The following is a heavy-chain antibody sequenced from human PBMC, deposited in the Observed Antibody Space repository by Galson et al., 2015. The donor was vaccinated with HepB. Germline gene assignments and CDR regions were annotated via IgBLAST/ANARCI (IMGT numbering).Heavy chain of an antibody. D-gene: IGHD5-18*01. CDR2: IDPSDSYT. J-gene: IGHJ4*02. CDR3: ARHPGGYTYGFFFNF. V-gene: IGHV5-10-1*01. Sequence: QSGAEVKKPGESLKISCKGAGYSITGYWISWVRQMPGKGLEWMGRIDPSDSYTTYSPSFQGHVTISTDMSTSTAYLQWSSLKASDTAMYYCARHPGGYTYGFFFNFWGQGTLVTVSS. CDR1: GYSITGYW.